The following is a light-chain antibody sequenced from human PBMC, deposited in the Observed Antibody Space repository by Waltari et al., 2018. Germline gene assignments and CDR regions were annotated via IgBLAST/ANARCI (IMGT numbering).Light chain of an antibody. CDR2: EVT. Sequence: QSALTQPPSASGSPGPSVPISCTGTSSDVGAYNYVSWYQQYPDKAPKLMISEVTKRPSGVPDRFSGSKSGNTASLTVSGLQAEDEADYYCISYAGNNKYVLGAGTKVTVL. V-gene: IGLV2-8*01. J-gene: IGLJ1*01. CDR3: ISYAGNNKYV. CDR1: SSDVGAYNY.